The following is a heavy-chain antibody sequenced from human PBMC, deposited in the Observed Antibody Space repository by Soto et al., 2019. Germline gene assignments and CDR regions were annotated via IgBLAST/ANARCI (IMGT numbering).Heavy chain of an antibody. Sequence: SETLSLTCTVSGGSISSYYWSWIRRPAGKGLEWIGRIYTSGSTNYNPSLKSRVTMSVDTSKNQFSLKLSSVTAADTAVYYCARGFYGDYTYYYYGMDVWGQGTTVTVSS. CDR3: ARGFYGDYTYYYYGMDV. CDR2: IYTSGST. D-gene: IGHD4-17*01. J-gene: IGHJ6*02. CDR1: GGSISSYY. V-gene: IGHV4-4*07.